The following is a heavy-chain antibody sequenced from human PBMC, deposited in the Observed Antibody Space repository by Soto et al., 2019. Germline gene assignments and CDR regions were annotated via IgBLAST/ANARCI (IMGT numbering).Heavy chain of an antibody. J-gene: IGHJ4*02. CDR3: ARGRPAAGDFDY. V-gene: IGHV1-8*01. CDR1: GYTFASYD. D-gene: IGHD6-13*01. Sequence: ASVKVSCKNSGYTFASYDRNWVRQATGQGLEWMGWMNPNSGHTGSAQKFRGRVTMTRNTSISTAYMELNNLRSEDTAVYYCARGRPAAGDFDYWGQGTQVTVSS. CDR2: MNPNSGHT.